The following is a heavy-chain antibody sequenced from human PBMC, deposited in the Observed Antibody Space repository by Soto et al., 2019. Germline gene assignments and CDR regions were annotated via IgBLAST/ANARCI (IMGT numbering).Heavy chain of an antibody. Sequence: QVQLVQSGAEVKKPGASVKVSCKASGYTFTSYYIHWVRQAPGQGLEWMGIINPIGGSTNFAQNFQGRISITRDTSTSTVYTELSSLRSEDTAVYYCAASSNYFDSSGHLWGQGTMVTVSS. CDR2: INPIGGST. D-gene: IGHD3-22*01. CDR3: AASSNYFDSSGHL. J-gene: IGHJ1*01. V-gene: IGHV1-46*01. CDR1: GYTFTSYY.